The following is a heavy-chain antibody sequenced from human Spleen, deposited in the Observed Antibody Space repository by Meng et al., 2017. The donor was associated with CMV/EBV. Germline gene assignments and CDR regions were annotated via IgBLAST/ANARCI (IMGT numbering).Heavy chain of an antibody. CDR3: AREGGTYHFDY. CDR2: ISSSSSYI. V-gene: IGHV3-21*01. J-gene: IGHJ4*02. D-gene: IGHD1-26*01. CDR1: GFTFSSYS. Sequence: GESLKISCAASGFTFSSYSMNWVRQAPGKGLEWVSSISSSSSYIYYADSVKGRFTISRDNAENSLYLQMSSLRAEDTAVYYCAREGGTYHFDYWGQGTLVTVSS.